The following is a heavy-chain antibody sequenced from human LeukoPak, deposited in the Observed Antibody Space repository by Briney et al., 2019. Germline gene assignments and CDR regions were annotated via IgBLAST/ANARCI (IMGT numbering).Heavy chain of an antibody. J-gene: IGHJ4*02. D-gene: IGHD6-19*01. V-gene: IGHV4-34*01. CDR2: INHSGST. CDR3: ARAARGSGWYY. CDR1: GFTFSNAW. Sequence: GSLRLSCAASGFTFSNAWMNWVRQAPGKGLEWIGEINHSGSTNYNPSLKSRVTISGDTSKNQFSLKLSSVTAADTAVYYCARAARGSGWYYWGQGTVVTVSS.